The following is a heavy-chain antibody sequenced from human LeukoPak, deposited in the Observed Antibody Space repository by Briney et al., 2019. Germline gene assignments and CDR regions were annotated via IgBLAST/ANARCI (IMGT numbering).Heavy chain of an antibody. CDR1: GGSLSPYY. J-gene: IGHJ1*01. D-gene: IGHD1-26*01. CDR2: IYHTGTT. CDR3: ARLDSGGHGNIPH. V-gene: IGHV4-59*08. Sequence: SETLSVTCTVSGGSLSPYYWTWIRQPRGKGLEWIGYIYHTGTTKYNPSLSYRVTISVETSKNQFSLRLKSVTAADTAIYYCARLDSGGHGNIPHWGQGTLVTVSS.